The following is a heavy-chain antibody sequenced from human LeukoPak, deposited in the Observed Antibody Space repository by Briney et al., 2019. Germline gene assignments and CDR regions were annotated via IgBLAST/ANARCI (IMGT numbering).Heavy chain of an antibody. D-gene: IGHD2-15*01. CDR2: ITASGDRT. V-gene: IGHV3-23*01. CDR1: GFTFSDYV. J-gene: IGHJ4*02. Sequence: GGSLRLSCAASGFTFSDYVMIWVRQAPGKGLEWVSGITASGDRTSYGDSVRGRFTMSRDNSKNTVYLQMNSLRVDDTAVYYCARRGIVVVVSASDYWGQGTLVTVSS. CDR3: ARRGIVVVVSASDY.